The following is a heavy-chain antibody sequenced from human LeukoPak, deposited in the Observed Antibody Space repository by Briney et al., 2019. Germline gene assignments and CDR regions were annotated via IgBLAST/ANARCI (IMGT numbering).Heavy chain of an antibody. D-gene: IGHD3-10*01. Sequence: GGSLRLSCAASGFTFSSYWMSWVRQAPGKGLEWVANIRGDGNEKYYVDSVKGRFTISGDNAKNSLYLQMNSLRAEDTAVYYWARVYGSGSYRLWYMDVWGKGTTVTVSS. CDR2: IRGDGNEK. CDR3: ARVYGSGSYRLWYMDV. J-gene: IGHJ6*03. V-gene: IGHV3-7*01. CDR1: GFTFSSYW.